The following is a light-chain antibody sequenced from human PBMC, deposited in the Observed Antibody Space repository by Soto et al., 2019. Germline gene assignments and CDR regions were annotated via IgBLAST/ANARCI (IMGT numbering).Light chain of an antibody. CDR1: QSVSSY. CDR2: DAS. Sequence: EIVLTQSPATLSLSPGERATLSCRASQSVSSYLAWYQQKPGQAPRLLIYDASNRATGIPARFSGSGSGTDFTLTISSLEPEDFAVYYCQQYDDWFRTFGQGTKVDIK. CDR3: QQYDDWFRT. J-gene: IGKJ1*01. V-gene: IGKV3-11*01.